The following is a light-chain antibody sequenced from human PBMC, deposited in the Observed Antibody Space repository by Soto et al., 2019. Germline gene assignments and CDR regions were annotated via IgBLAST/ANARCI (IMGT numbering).Light chain of an antibody. J-gene: IGLJ1*01. V-gene: IGLV2-8*01. CDR2: EVS. CDR1: XXYVGGYNY. Sequence: QCALTQXXXASGAAGEAGXXSXXXXXXYVGGYNYVSWYQQHPGKAPKLMIYEVSKRPSGVPDRFSGSKSGNTASLTVSGLQAEDEADYYCSSYAGSNIYVFGTX. CDR3: SSYAGSNIYV.